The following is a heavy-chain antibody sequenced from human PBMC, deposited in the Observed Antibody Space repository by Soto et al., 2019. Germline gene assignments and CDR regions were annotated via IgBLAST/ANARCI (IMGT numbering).Heavy chain of an antibody. Sequence: SETLSLTCTVSGGPIGSGDYYWSWIRQPPGKGLEWIGYIYYSGSTYYNPSLKSRVTISVDTSKNQFSLKLSSVTAADTAVYYCARAPGPRFGEPMAGYYGMDVWGQGTTVTVS. CDR1: GGPIGSGDYY. CDR3: ARAPGPRFGEPMAGYYGMDV. V-gene: IGHV4-30-4*02. D-gene: IGHD3-16*01. CDR2: IYYSGST. J-gene: IGHJ6*02.